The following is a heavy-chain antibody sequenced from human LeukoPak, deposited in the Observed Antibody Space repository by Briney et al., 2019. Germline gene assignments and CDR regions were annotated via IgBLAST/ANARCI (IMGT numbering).Heavy chain of an antibody. J-gene: IGHJ3*02. CDR1: GGSISSSSYY. V-gene: IGHV4-39*01. CDR3: ARHRGGFDI. Sequence: YPSETLSLTCTVSGGSISSSSYYWGWIRQPPGKGLEWIGSIHYTGSTYYSPSLKSRVSMSIDTSKNRFSLRLSSVTAADTAIYYCARHRGGFDIWGQGTMVTVSS. CDR2: IHYTGST. D-gene: IGHD4-23*01.